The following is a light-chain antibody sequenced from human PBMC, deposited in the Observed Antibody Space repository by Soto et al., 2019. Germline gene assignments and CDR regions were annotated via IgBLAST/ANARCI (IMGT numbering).Light chain of an antibody. CDR3: QLYTSYSEA. CDR1: QTISSW. CDR2: KAS. Sequence: KMSKSPATLSGSIGDRVTITCRASQTISSWLAWYQQKPGKAPKLLIYKASTLKSGVPSRFSGSGSGTEFPLTISSLQPDDFATYYCQLYTSYSEAFGQGTKVAIK. J-gene: IGKJ1*01. V-gene: IGKV1-5*03.